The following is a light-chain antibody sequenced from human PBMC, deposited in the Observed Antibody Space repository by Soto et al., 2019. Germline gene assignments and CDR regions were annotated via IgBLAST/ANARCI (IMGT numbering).Light chain of an antibody. J-gene: IGLJ1*01. CDR3: CSYAGSYSFV. CDR2: DVN. CDR1: SGDVGGYDY. Sequence: QSVLTQPRSVSGSPGQSVTISCTGTSGDVGGYDYVSWYQQHPGRAPKLVIYDVNKRPSGVPDRFSGSHSGNTASLTISGLRAEDEADYYCCSYAGSYSFVFGIGTKLTVL. V-gene: IGLV2-11*01.